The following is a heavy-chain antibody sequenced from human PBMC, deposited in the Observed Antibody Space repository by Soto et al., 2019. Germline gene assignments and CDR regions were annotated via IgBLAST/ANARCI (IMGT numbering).Heavy chain of an antibody. J-gene: IGHJ5*02. Sequence: QVQLQESGPGLVKPSQTLSLTCTVSGGSISSGGYYWSWIRQHPGKGLEWIGYIYYSGSTYYNPSLKSRVTISVDTSKNQFSLKLSSVTAADTAVYYCARERMTTVTLNWFDPWGQGTLVTVSS. D-gene: IGHD4-17*01. CDR2: IYYSGST. V-gene: IGHV4-31*03. CDR1: GGSISSGGYY. CDR3: ARERMTTVTLNWFDP.